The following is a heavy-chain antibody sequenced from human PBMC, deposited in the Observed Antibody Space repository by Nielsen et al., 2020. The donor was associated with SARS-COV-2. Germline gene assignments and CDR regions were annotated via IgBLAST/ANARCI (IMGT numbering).Heavy chain of an antibody. CDR2: ISYDGSNK. V-gene: IGHV3-30*04. J-gene: IGHJ6*02. Sequence: VGSLRLSCAASGFTFSSYAMHWVRQAPGKGLEWVAVISYDGSNKYYADSVKGRFTISRDNSKNTLYLQMNSLRAEDTAVYYCAREGDIVVVPAAGHYYYYYGMDVWGQGTTVTVSS. CDR3: AREGDIVVVPAAGHYYYYYGMDV. CDR1: GFTFSSYA. D-gene: IGHD2-2*01.